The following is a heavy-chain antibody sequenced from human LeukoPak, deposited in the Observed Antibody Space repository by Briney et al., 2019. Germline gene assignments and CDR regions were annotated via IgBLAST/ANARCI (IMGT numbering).Heavy chain of an antibody. J-gene: IGHJ4*02. CDR2: ISSSGNTI. V-gene: IGHV3-48*04. D-gene: IGHD3-22*01. CDR1: GFTFSNYG. CDR3: ERDKNYYDSSGRRKVTDY. Sequence: GGSLRLSCGASGFTFSNYGMLWVRQAPGKGLEWVSYISSSGNTIYYADSVKGRFTISRDNAKNSLYLQMNSLRAEDTAIYYCERDKNYYDSSGRRKVTDYWGQGTLVTVSS.